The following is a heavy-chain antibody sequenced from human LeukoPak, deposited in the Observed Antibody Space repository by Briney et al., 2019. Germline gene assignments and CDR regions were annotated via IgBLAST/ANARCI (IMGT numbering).Heavy chain of an antibody. Sequence: PGRSLRLSCATSGFTLSSFSMNWVRQAPGKGLEWVSQISSRGSTIYYADSVKGRFTISRDNAKNSLYLQMNSLRAEDTAVYYCARVGWVLRYAFDIWGQGTMVTVSS. CDR3: ARVGWVLRYAFDI. CDR2: ISSRGSTI. J-gene: IGHJ3*02. CDR1: GFTLSSFS. D-gene: IGHD3-16*01. V-gene: IGHV3-48*04.